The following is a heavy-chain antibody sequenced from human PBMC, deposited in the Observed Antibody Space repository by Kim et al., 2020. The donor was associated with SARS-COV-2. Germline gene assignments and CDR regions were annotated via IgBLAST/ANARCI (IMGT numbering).Heavy chain of an antibody. D-gene: IGHD3-22*01. CDR1: GFIFSSHA. Sequence: GGSLRLSCAASGFIFSSHAMHWVRQAPGKGLEWVAIISTDGNTLNTASVKGRFTISRDNSKHTLFLQMSSRGPEDTALYYCAGEWADYDSSGFDFWGQGTRVIVSP. V-gene: IGHV3-30*04. CDR2: ISTDGNT. CDR3: AGEWADYDSSGFDF. J-gene: IGHJ4*02.